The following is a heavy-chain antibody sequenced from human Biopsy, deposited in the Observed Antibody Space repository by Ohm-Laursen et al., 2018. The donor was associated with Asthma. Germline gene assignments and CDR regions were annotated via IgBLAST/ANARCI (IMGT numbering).Heavy chain of an antibody. J-gene: IGHJ4*02. D-gene: IGHD3-9*01. CDR2: IYWSNTK. V-gene: IGHV2-5*01. CDR1: GFSLTSTGVG. Sequence: TQTLTLTCSFSGFSLTSTGVGVGWLRQPPGKAPEWLALIYWSNTKRYSPSLETRLSISGDTSKNQVVLTLTNLDPVDTGTYFCARSVRSYAAVTGFHISYFDYWGLGHLVSVSS. CDR3: ARSVRSYAAVTGFHISYFDY.